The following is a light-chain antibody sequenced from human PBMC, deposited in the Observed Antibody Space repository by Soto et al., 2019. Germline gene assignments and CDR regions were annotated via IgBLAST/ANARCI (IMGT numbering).Light chain of an antibody. CDR1: SSDVGGYNY. Sequence: QSALTQPASVSGSPGQSITISCTGTSSDVGGYNYVSWYQQHPGKAPKLIIYEVSNRPSGVSNRFSGSKSGNTASLTISGLXXXXXXXXXCNXYTSKSTGVFGTGTKLTVL. J-gene: IGLJ1*01. CDR2: EVS. V-gene: IGLV2-14*01. CDR3: NXYTSKSTGV.